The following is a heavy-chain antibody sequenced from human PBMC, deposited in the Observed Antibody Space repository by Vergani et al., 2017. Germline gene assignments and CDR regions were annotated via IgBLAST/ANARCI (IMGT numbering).Heavy chain of an antibody. CDR1: GGSISSYY. V-gene: IGHV4-59*01. D-gene: IGHD6-25*01. Sequence: VQLQESGPGLVKPSETLSLTCTVSGGSISSYYWSWIRQPPGKGLEWIGYIYYSGSTNYNPSLKSRVTISVDTSKNQFSLKLSSVTAADTAVYYCARGTESSGCYFDYWGQGTLVTVSS. J-gene: IGHJ4*02. CDR3: ARGTESSGCYFDY. CDR2: IYYSGST.